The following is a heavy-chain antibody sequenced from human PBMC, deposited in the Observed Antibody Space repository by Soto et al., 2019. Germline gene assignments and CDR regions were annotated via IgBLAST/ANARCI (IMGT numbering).Heavy chain of an antibody. CDR2: IRSKANSYAT. Sequence: EVQLVESGGGLVQPGGSLKLSCAASGFTFSGSAMRWVRQASGKGLEWVGRIRSKANSYATAYAASVKGRFTISRDDSKNTAYLQMNSLKTEDTAGYYGTGSSYYGYWGQGTLVTVSS. CDR1: GFTFSGSA. CDR3: TGSSYYGY. J-gene: IGHJ4*02. V-gene: IGHV3-73*02. D-gene: IGHD3-10*01.